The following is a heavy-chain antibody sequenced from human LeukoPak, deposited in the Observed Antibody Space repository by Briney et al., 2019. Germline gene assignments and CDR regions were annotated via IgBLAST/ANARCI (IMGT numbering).Heavy chain of an antibody. CDR1: GFIFSSYE. Sequence: GGSLRLSCAASGFIFSSYEMNWVRQAPGKGLEWVSYISSSGTTIYYADSVKGRFTISRDNAKNSLYLQMTTLSAEDTAVYYAVYLRDYGGNPDAFDIWGQGTMVTVSS. CDR3: VYLRDYGGNPDAFDI. CDR2: ISSSGTTI. D-gene: IGHD4-23*01. J-gene: IGHJ3*02. V-gene: IGHV3-48*03.